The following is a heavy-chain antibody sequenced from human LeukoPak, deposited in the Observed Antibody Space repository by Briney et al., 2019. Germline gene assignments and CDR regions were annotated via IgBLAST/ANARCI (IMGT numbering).Heavy chain of an antibody. CDR2: INPNSGGT. Sequence: GASVKVSCKASGYTFTGYYMHWVRQAPGQGLECMGWINPNSGGTNYAQKFQGRVTMTRDTSISTAYMELSRLRSDDTAVYYCARGSVAVAATTTIDYWGQGTLVTVSS. V-gene: IGHV1-2*02. J-gene: IGHJ4*02. D-gene: IGHD6-19*01. CDR1: GYTFTGYY. CDR3: ARGSVAVAATTTIDY.